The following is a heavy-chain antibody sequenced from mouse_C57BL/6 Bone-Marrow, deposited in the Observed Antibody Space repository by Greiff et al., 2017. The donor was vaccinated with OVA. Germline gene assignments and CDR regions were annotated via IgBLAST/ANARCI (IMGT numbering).Heavy chain of an antibody. D-gene: IGHD1-1*01. CDR3: ALTVVAPFDY. CDR2: INPNNGGT. Sequence: EVQLQQSGPELVKPGASVKISCKASGYTFTDYYMNWVKQSHGKSLEWIGDINPNNGGTSYNQKFKGKATLTVDKSSSTAYMELRSLTSEDSAVYYCALTVVAPFDYWGQGTTLTVSS. V-gene: IGHV1-26*01. J-gene: IGHJ2*01. CDR1: GYTFTDYY.